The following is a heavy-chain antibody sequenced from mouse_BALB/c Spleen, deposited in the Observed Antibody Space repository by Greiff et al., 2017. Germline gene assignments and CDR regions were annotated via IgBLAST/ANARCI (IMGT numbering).Heavy chain of an antibody. CDR2: ISRGSSTI. Sequence: EVKVVESGGGLVKPGGSRKLSCAASGFTFSSFGMHWVRQAPEKGLEWVAYISRGSSTIYYADTVKGRFTISRDNPKNTLFLQMTSLRSEDTAMYYCARGGYYRYDGNDAMDYWGQGTSVTVSS. D-gene: IGHD2-14*01. CDR3: ARGGYYRYDGNDAMDY. CDR1: GFTFSSFG. J-gene: IGHJ4*01. V-gene: IGHV5-17*02.